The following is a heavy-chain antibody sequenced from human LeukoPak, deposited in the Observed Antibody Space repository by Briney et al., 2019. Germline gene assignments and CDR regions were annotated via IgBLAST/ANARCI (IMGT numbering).Heavy chain of an antibody. CDR1: GFTFNYYA. V-gene: IGHV3-23*01. Sequence: CQRPSCAASGFTFNYYAMSWVRQAPGKGLEWGSGICDIEEKTYYTDSVKGRFTIPRDHTKNTVYLQMNILRADDTAVYFCARHSSFIPHWGRGT. D-gene: IGHD2-2*01. CDR2: ICDIEEKT. CDR3: ARHSSFIPH. J-gene: IGHJ4*02.